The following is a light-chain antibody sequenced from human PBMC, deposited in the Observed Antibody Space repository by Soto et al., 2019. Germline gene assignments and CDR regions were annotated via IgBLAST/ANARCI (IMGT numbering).Light chain of an antibody. V-gene: IGKV3-11*01. J-gene: IGKJ1*01. Sequence: EIVLTQSPATLSLSPGERATLSCRASQSVSSYLAWYQQKPGQAPRLLIYDESNRATGIPDRFSGSGSETDFYHTSRSLEPEDFEVYYCQQRSNWPWTFGQGTKVEIK. CDR3: QQRSNWPWT. CDR1: QSVSSY. CDR2: DES.